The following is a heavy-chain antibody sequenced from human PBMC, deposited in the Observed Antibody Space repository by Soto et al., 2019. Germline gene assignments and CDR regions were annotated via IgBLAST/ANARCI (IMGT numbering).Heavy chain of an antibody. Sequence: SETLSLTCTVSCGSISNSYCYWNLIRQSPGKGLEWIASIDYSGSTYYNPSLKSRVVISADTSKNLFSLKLRSVTAADTALYFWARDGPYYYGADVWGQGTPVTVYS. J-gene: IGHJ6*02. V-gene: IGHV4-30-4*01. CDR3: ARDGPYYYGADV. CDR2: IDYSGST. CDR1: CGSISNSYCY.